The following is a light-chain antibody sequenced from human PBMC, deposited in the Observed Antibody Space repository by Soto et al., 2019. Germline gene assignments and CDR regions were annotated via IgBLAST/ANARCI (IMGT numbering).Light chain of an antibody. CDR1: QNIAKY. V-gene: IGKV1-16*01. Sequence: DIQMTQSPSSLSASVGDRVTITCRASQNIAKYLTWFQQKPGKAPKLLIYAASTLQTGVPSRFSGSGSGTDFTLTISYLQSEDFGTYYCQQFYNYPRTFGQGTKVDIK. CDR2: AAS. CDR3: QQFYNYPRT. J-gene: IGKJ1*01.